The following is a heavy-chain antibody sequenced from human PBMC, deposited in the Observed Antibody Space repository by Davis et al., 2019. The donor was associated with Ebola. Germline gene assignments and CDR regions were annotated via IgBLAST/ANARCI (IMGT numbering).Heavy chain of an antibody. V-gene: IGHV3-15*01. J-gene: IGHJ3*01. Sequence: PGGSLRLSCGASGFTFSNAYMSWVRQAPGKGLEWVGRIKTKNDNATIEYAAPVKGRSTMSRDDSLNTLYLQINSLKTEDTGVYYCATGLRRGGNYYDAFDLWGQGTVVTVSS. CDR1: GFTFSNAY. CDR2: IKTKNDNATI. D-gene: IGHD3-22*01. CDR3: ATGLRRGGNYYDAFDL.